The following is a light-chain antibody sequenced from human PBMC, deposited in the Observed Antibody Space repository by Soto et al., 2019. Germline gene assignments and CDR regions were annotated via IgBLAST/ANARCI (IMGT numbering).Light chain of an antibody. J-gene: IGLJ1*01. V-gene: IGLV2-14*01. Sequence: QSVLTHPASVSWSPGHSITISCTGTSSDVGGYNYVSWYQQHPGKAPKLMIYEVSNRPSGVSNRFSGSKSGNTASLTIAGLHAEDEADYYCSSYTSSSNHYVFGTGTKVTVL. CDR2: EVS. CDR3: SSYTSSSNHYV. CDR1: SSDVGGYNY.